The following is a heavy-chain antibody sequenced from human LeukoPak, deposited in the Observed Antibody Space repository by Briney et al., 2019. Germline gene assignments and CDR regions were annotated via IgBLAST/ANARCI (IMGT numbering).Heavy chain of an antibody. CDR1: GFTFSSYA. J-gene: IGHJ4*02. CDR3: ANYYDNIGYTFDY. Sequence: GGSLRLSCAASGFTFSSYAMSWVRQAPGKGLLWVSAISGSGDSTYYADSVKGRFTISRDNSKSTVYLQMNSLRAEDTAIYYCANYYDNIGYTFDYWGQGTLVTVSS. CDR2: ISGSGDST. V-gene: IGHV3-23*01. D-gene: IGHD3-22*01.